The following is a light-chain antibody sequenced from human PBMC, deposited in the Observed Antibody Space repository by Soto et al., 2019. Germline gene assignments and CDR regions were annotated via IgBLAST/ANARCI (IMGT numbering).Light chain of an antibody. J-gene: IGLJ1*01. Sequence: QSALTQPHSVSGSPGQSVTISCTGTSSDGGGYNYVSWDQEQPGKAPKPMIYDVSKRPSGVPDRFSGSKSGNTASLTLSGLQADDEADYSCCSYAASSSSVFGTGTKATVL. CDR3: CSYAASSSSV. CDR2: DVS. V-gene: IGLV2-11*01. CDR1: SSDGGGYNY.